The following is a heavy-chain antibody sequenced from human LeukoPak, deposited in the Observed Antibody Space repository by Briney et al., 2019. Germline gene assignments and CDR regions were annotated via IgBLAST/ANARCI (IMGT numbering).Heavy chain of an antibody. CDR2: ISYDGSNK. Sequence: GGSLRLSCAASGSTFSSFCMHWVSHAQGEGLEWEAAISYDGSNKYYADSVKGRFTISRDNSKNTLYLQMNTLRAEDTAVYYCAKETDYGDCVDYWGQGTLVTVSS. D-gene: IGHD4-17*01. J-gene: IGHJ4*02. CDR1: GSTFSSFC. CDR3: AKETDYGDCVDY. V-gene: IGHV3-30*18.